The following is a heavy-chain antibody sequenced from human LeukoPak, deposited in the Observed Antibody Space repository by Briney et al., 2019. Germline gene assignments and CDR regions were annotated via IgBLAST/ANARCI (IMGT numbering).Heavy chain of an antibody. CDR3: ARDESIVGATSYYYYGMDV. CDR1: RFTFSNYA. Sequence: GGSLRLSCAASRFTFSNYAMTWVRQAPGKGLEWVSTISASGGTTSYAGSVKGRFTISRDNSKNPLSMQMNSLRSDDTAVYYCARDESIVGATSYYYYGMDVWGQGTTVTVSS. V-gene: IGHV3-23*01. CDR2: ISASGGTT. D-gene: IGHD1-26*01. J-gene: IGHJ6*02.